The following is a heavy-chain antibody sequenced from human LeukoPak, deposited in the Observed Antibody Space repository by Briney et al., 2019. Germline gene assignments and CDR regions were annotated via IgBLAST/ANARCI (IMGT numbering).Heavy chain of an antibody. CDR3: ARDSHPYSSGWYGRRSYYFDY. CDR2: INHSGST. Sequence: PSEILSLTCAVYGGSFSGYYWSWIRQPPGKGLEWIGEINHSGSTNYNPSLKSRVTISVDTSKNQFSLKLSSVTAADTAVYYCARDSHPYSSGWYGRRSYYFDYWGQGTLVTVSS. J-gene: IGHJ4*02. D-gene: IGHD6-19*01. V-gene: IGHV4-34*01. CDR1: GGSFSGYY.